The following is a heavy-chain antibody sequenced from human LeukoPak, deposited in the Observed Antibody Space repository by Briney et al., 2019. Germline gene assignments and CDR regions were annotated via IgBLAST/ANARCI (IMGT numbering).Heavy chain of an antibody. CDR1: GGSISSYY. J-gene: IGHJ4*02. CDR3: ARQERDCSGGSCSYFDY. CDR2: IYTSGST. Sequence: SETLSLTCTVSGGSISSYYWSWIRQPAGKGLEWIGRIYTSGSTNYNPSLKSRVTMSVDTSKNQFSLKLSSVTAADTAVYYCARQERDCSGGSCSYFDYWGQGTLVTVSS. D-gene: IGHD2-15*01. V-gene: IGHV4-4*07.